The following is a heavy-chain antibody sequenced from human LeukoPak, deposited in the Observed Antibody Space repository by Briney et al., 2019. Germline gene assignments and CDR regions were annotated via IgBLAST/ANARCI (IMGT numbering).Heavy chain of an antibody. V-gene: IGHV3-53*01. D-gene: IGHD2-15*01. J-gene: IGHJ4*02. Sequence: GGSLRLSCAASGFSVSSNYMSWVRQAPGKGLEWVSVMYSDSSTYYADSVKGRFTISRDNSKSTVYLQMNSLRAEDTAVYYCARGSHPYCSGGSCYSDWGQGTLVTVSS. CDR1: GFSVSSNY. CDR2: MYSDSST. CDR3: ARGSHPYCSGGSCYSD.